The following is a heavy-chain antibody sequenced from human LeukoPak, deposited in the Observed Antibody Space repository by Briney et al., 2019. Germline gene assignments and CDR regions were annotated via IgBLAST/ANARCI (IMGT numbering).Heavy chain of an antibody. J-gene: IGHJ4*03. CDR1: GGSISSGDYY. Sequence: SETLSLTCTVSGGSISSGDYYWSWIRQHPGRGLEWIGDIYYSGSTYYNPSLKSRMIISVDTSNNQFSLRLSSVTAADTAVYYCARGRGTGSYFHDWGQGTLVTVSS. D-gene: IGHD3/OR15-3a*01. V-gene: IGHV4-31*03. CDR3: ARGRGTGSYFHD. CDR2: IYYSGST.